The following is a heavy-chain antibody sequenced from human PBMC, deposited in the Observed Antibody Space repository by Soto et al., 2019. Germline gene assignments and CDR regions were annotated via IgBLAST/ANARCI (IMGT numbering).Heavy chain of an antibody. Sequence: QVQLVQSGAEVKKPGSSVKVSCKASGGTFSSYAISWVRQAPGQGLEWMGGIIPIFGTANYAQKFQGRVTITADESTSTDYMELSSLRSEDTAVYYCARALVGASLVGGRYYGMDVWGQGNTVTVSS. J-gene: IGHJ6*02. V-gene: IGHV1-69*01. CDR3: ARALVGASLVGGRYYGMDV. CDR2: IIPIFGTA. CDR1: GGTFSSYA. D-gene: IGHD1-26*01.